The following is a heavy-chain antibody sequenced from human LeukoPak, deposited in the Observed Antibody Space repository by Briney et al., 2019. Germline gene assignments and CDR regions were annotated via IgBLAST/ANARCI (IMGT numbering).Heavy chain of an antibody. V-gene: IGHV3-9*01. D-gene: IGHD6-6*01. Sequence: GRSLRLSCAASGFTFDDYAMHWVRQAPGKGLEWGSGISWNSGSIGYADSVKGRFTISRDNAKNSLYLQMNSLRAEDTALYYCAKAGGSSSRVAYFDYWGQGTLVTVSS. CDR3: AKAGGSSSRVAYFDY. CDR2: ISWNSGSI. J-gene: IGHJ4*02. CDR1: GFTFDDYA.